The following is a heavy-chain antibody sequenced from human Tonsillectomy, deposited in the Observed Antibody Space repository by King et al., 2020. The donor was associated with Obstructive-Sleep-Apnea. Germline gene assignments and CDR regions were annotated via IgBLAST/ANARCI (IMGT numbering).Heavy chain of an antibody. CDR3: ARAVRLASGQLDP. V-gene: IGHV4-4*02. Sequence: VQLQESGPGLVKPSGTLSLTCDVSGGSIGSSNWWSWVRQPPGKGLEWIGEIYHTGSTNYNSSLKSRVTISADTSKNQFSLKLTSVTAADTAVYYCARAVRLASGQLDPWGQGTLVTVSS. CDR2: IYHTGST. D-gene: IGHD1-1*01. J-gene: IGHJ5*02. CDR1: GGSIGSSNW.